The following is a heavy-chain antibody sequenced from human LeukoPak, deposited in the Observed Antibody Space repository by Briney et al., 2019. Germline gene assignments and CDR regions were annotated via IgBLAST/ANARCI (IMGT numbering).Heavy chain of an antibody. CDR3: AREEGGTYDF. D-gene: IGHD3-16*01. CDR1: GGSISGYY. V-gene: IGHV4-59*01. Sequence: SETLSLTCTVSGGSISGYYWSWIRQPPGKGLEWIGYIHYSGSTNYNPSLKSRVTISVDTSKNHFSLKLSSVTAADTAVYYCAREEGGTYDFWGQGTLVTVSS. J-gene: IGHJ4*02. CDR2: IHYSGST.